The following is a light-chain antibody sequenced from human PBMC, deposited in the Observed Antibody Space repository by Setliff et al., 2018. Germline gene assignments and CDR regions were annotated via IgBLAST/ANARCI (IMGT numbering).Light chain of an antibody. CDR2: GVS. Sequence: QSALPQPASVSGSPGQSITISCSGTSSDVGSYDLVSWYQQHPGKAPKLIIYGVSNRPSGVSSRFSGSKSGNTASLTISGLQTEDEADYYCTAYTSGTTYVFGTGTKV. V-gene: IGLV2-14*03. J-gene: IGLJ1*01. CDR1: SSDVGSYDL. CDR3: TAYTSGTTYV.